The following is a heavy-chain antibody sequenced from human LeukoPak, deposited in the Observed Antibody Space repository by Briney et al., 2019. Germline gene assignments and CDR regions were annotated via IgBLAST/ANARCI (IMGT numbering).Heavy chain of an antibody. CDR1: GFTFSSYW. V-gene: IGHV3-74*01. CDR3: ATSGYSSSWVQGGFDY. D-gene: IGHD6-13*01. CDR2: INSDGSST. Sequence: GGSLRLSCAASGFTFSSYWMHWVRQAPGKGLVWVSRINSDGSSTSYADSVKGRFTTSRDNAKNTLYLQMNSLRAEDTAVYYCATSGYSSSWVQGGFDYWGQGTLVTVSS. J-gene: IGHJ4*02.